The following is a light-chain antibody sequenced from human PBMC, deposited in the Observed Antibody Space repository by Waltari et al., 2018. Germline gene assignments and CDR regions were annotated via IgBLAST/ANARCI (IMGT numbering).Light chain of an antibody. CDR1: SSDVGTYNL. CDR3: CSYTRSSTLL. V-gene: IGLV2-23*02. J-gene: IGLJ2*01. CDR2: EVS. Sequence: QSALTQPASVSGSPGQSVTLTCTGTSSDVGTYNLVSWYQLHPGKAPKLMTYEVSQRPSWVSSRFSGSKSGNTSSLSISGLQAEDEADYYCCSYTRSSTLLFGGGTKLTVL.